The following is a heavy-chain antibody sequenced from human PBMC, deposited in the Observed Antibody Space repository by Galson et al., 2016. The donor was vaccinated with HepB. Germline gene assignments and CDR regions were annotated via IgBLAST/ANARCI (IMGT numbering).Heavy chain of an antibody. V-gene: IGHV4-39*01. CDR3: ARQVNEYSSSWYAFDI. Sequence: SETLSLTCTVSGASISSSTYYWGWIRQPPGKGLEWIGSIFYSGITYYNPSLKSRVTISVDTSKNQFSLRVSSVTAADTAVYYCARQVNEYSSSWYAFDIRGQGTMVTVSS. CDR2: IFYSGIT. J-gene: IGHJ3*02. D-gene: IGHD6-13*01. CDR1: GASISSSTYY.